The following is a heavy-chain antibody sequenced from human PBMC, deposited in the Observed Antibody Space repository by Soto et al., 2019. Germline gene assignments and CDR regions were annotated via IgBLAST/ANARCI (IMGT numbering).Heavy chain of an antibody. CDR3: ARGAGYNWFDP. Sequence: HPGGSLRLSCAASGFTFSSYWMSWVRQAPGKGLEWVSYISSSSSTIYYADSVKGRFTISRDNAKNSLYLQMNSLRAEDTAVYYCARGAGYNWFDPWGQGTLVTVSS. V-gene: IGHV3-48*01. D-gene: IGHD2-15*01. CDR2: ISSSSSTI. CDR1: GFTFSSYW. J-gene: IGHJ5*02.